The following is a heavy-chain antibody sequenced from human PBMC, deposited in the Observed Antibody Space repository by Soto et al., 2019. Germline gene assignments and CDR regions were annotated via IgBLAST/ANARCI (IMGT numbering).Heavy chain of an antibody. J-gene: IGHJ4*02. CDR1: GDSVSSNSVA. D-gene: IGHD1-26*01. V-gene: IGHV6-1*01. Sequence: KQSQTLSLTCAISGDSVSSNSVAWNWIRQSPSRGLEWLGRTYYRSRWYNDYAVSVKSRITINPDTSKNQFSLQLNSVTPEDTAVYYCARAGDIGSYSFDYWGQGTLVTVSS. CDR2: TYYRSRWYN. CDR3: ARAGDIGSYSFDY.